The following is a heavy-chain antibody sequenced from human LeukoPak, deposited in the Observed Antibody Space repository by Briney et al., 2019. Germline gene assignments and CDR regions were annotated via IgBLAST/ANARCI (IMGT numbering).Heavy chain of an antibody. CDR2: IKQDGSEK. CDR1: GFTFSSYW. CDR3: ARLDEYYYDSSGYYLVSIFDY. J-gene: IGHJ4*02. V-gene: IGHV3-7*01. Sequence: GGSLRLSCAASGFTFSSYWMSWVRQAPGKGLEWVANIKQDGSEKYYVDSVKGRFTISRDNAKNSLYLQMNSLRAEDTAVYYCARLDEYYYDSSGYYLVSIFDYWGQGTLVTVSS. D-gene: IGHD3-22*01.